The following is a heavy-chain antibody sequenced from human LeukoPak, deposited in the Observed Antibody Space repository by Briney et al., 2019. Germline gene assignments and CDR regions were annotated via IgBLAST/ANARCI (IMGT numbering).Heavy chain of an antibody. V-gene: IGHV4-34*01. Sequence: SETLSLTCAVYGGSFSGYYYNWIRQSPGKGLEWIAEINHTGRTNYNPSLMSRATISIDMSKNQFSLRLNSVTAADTAVYHCARGGYNIDWMKDATDYWGQGTLVTVSS. J-gene: IGHJ4*02. CDR2: INHTGRT. CDR3: ARGGYNIDWMKDATDY. D-gene: IGHD3-9*01. CDR1: GGSFSGYY.